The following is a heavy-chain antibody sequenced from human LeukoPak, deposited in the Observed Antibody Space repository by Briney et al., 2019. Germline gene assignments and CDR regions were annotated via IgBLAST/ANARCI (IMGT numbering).Heavy chain of an antibody. CDR2: IYYSGST. CDR1: GGSISSYY. J-gene: IGHJ6*02. D-gene: IGHD1-7*01. CDR3: ARDNWNYGSSLDV. Sequence: SETLSLTCTVSGGSISSYYWSWIRQPPGKGLEWIGYIYYSGSTNYNPSLKSRVTISVDTSKNQFSLKLSSVTAADTAVYYCARDNWNYGSSLDVWGQGTTVTVSS. V-gene: IGHV4-59*01.